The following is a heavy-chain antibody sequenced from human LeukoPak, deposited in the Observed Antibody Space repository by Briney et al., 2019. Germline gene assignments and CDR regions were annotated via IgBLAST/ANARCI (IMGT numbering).Heavy chain of an antibody. CDR3: AKVVDAWGVRLGELSL. D-gene: IGHD3-16*02. CDR2: ISGSGGST. J-gene: IGHJ4*02. Sequence: GGSLRLSCAASGFTFSSYEMNWVRQAPGKGLEWVSAISGSGGSTYYADSVKGRFTISRDNSKNTLYLQMNSLRAEDTAVYYCAKVVDAWGVRLGELSLWGQGTLVTASS. V-gene: IGHV3-23*01. CDR1: GFTFSSYE.